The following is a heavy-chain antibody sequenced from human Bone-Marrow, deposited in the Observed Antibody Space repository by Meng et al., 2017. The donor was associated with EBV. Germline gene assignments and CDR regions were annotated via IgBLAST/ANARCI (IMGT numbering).Heavy chain of an antibody. CDR3: ARERCSGGSCFDY. D-gene: IGHD2-15*01. V-gene: IGHV3-53*01. J-gene: IGHJ4*02. CDR1: GFTVSSNY. CDR2: IYSGGST. Sequence: GQLGGSGGGLVQPGGSLSLSCAASGFTVSSNYMSWVRQAPGKGLEWVSVIYSGGSTYYADSVKGRFTISRDNSRNTLYLQMNSLRAEDTAVYYCARERCSGGSCFDYWGQGTLVTVFS.